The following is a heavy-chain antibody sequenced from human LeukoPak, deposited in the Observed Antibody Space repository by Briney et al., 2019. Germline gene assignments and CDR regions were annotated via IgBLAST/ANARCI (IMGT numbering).Heavy chain of an antibody. CDR2: IYSGGST. CDR3: AKDSSGHFDY. J-gene: IGHJ4*02. V-gene: IGHV3-53*01. Sequence: GGSLRLSCAASGFTVSSDYMSWVRQAPGKGLEWVSVIYSGGSTYYAGSVKGRFTISRDNSKNTLYLQMNSLRAEDTAVYYCAKDSSGHFDYWGQGTLVTVSS. CDR1: GFTVSSDY. D-gene: IGHD3-22*01.